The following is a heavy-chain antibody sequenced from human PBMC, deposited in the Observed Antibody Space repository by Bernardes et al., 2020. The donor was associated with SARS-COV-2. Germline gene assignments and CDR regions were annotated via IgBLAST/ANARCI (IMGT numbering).Heavy chain of an antibody. D-gene: IGHD2-15*01. V-gene: IGHV3-11*01. CDR2: ISSSCSTI. CDR3: ARDGPTGCSGGSCRYNWFDP. J-gene: IGHJ5*02. Sequence: PGKGLKCVSYISSSCSTIYYADSVKCRFTISRDNAKNSLYLQMNSLRAEDTAVYYCARDGPTGCSGGSCRYNWFDPWGQGTLVTVSS.